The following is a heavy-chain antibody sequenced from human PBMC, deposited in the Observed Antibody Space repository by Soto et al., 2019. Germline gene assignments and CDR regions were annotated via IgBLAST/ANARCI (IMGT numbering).Heavy chain of an antibody. Sequence: SETLSLTCTVSGGSISSYYWSWIRQPPGKGLEWMGYIYYTGRTSYNPSLKNRLTISIDTSEKQFSLKLTSVTAADTAVYFCARGPGQFQLLWPFALSYFDSWGQGALVTVSS. CDR1: GGSISSYY. V-gene: IGHV4-59*12. J-gene: IGHJ4*02. CDR3: ARGPGQFQLLWPFALSYFDS. CDR2: IYYTGRT. D-gene: IGHD2-21*01.